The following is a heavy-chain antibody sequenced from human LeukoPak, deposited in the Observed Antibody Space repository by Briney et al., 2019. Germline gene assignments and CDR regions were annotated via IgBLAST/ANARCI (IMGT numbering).Heavy chain of an antibody. Sequence: GGSLRLSCAASGFTFSSYSMNWVRQAPGKGLEWVSSISSSSSYIYYADSVKGRFTISRDNAKNSLYLQMNSLRAEDTAVYYCARSMVYSYYFDYWGQGTLVTVSS. CDR2: ISSSSSYI. CDR1: GFTFSSYS. J-gene: IGHJ4*02. CDR3: ARSMVYSYYFDY. V-gene: IGHV3-21*01. D-gene: IGHD2-8*01.